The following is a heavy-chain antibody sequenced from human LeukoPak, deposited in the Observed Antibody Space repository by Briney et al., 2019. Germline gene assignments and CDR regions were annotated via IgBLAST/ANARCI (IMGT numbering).Heavy chain of an antibody. D-gene: IGHD2-2*01. CDR1: GGTFSSYA. J-gene: IGHJ4*02. Sequence: ASVKVSCKASGGTFSSYAISWVRQAPGQGLEWMGRIIPILGIANYAQKFQGRVTITADKSTSTAYMELSSLRSEDTAVYYCARGYCSSTSCYYFDYWGQGTLVTVSS. CDR3: ARGYCSSTSCYYFDY. V-gene: IGHV1-69*04. CDR2: IIPILGIA.